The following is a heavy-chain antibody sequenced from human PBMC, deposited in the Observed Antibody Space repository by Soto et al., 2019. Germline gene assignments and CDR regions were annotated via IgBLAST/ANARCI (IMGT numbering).Heavy chain of an antibody. CDR3: ARGLRSVLDY. Sequence: GGALRLSCVASGFIFSNFGMHWVRQAPGKGLEWVAVISSDEKIKQYADSVRGRFAISRDNSKNTLYLQMTSLRAEDTAIYYCARGLRSVLDYWGQGTLVTVSS. J-gene: IGHJ4*02. D-gene: IGHD6-6*01. CDR2: ISSDEKIK. CDR1: GFIFSNFG. V-gene: IGHV3-33*01.